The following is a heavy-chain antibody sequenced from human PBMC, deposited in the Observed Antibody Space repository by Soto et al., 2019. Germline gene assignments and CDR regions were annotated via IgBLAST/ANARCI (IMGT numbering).Heavy chain of an antibody. CDR2: ISSSSDTI. J-gene: IGHJ4*02. V-gene: IGHV3-48*01. Sequence: GGSLRLSCAASGFTFSSYSMNWVRQAPGKGLEWVSYISSSSDTIYYADSVKGRFTISRDNAKNSLYLQMNSLRAEDTAVYYCARTLSIVAVGTNYWGQGTLVTVSS. CDR3: ARTLSIVAVGTNY. D-gene: IGHD6-13*01. CDR1: GFTFSSYS.